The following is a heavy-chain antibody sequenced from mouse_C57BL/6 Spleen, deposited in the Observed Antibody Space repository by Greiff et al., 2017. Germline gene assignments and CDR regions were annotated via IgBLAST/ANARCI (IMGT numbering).Heavy chain of an antibody. J-gene: IGHJ2*01. D-gene: IGHD2-4*01. CDR2: IYPRDGST. Sequence: VQLQQSGPELVKPGASVKLSCKASGYTFTSYDITWVKQRHGQGLEWVGWIYPRDGSTKYNEKVKGKATLTVDTASSTADMELHSLTSVDSAVYFCARGGLRRHFDYWGQGTTLTVSS. CDR1: GYTFTSYD. CDR3: ARGGLRRHFDY. V-gene: IGHV1-85*01.